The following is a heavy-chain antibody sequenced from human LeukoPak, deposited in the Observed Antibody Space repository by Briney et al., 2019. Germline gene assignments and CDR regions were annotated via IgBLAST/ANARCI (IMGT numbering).Heavy chain of an antibody. CDR2: INHNGKII. CDR1: GFTVSSNY. D-gene: IGHD3-9*01. Sequence: GGSLRLSCAASGFTVSSNYMSWVRQAPGKGLEWVSYINHNGKIIYYADSVKGRFTISRDNAKNSLYLQMNSLRDEDTAVYYCARDNDWAFDYWGQGTLVTVSS. J-gene: IGHJ4*02. V-gene: IGHV3-48*02. CDR3: ARDNDWAFDY.